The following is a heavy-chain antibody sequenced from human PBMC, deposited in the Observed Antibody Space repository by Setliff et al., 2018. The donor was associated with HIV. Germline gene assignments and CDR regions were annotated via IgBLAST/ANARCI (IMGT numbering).Heavy chain of an antibody. CDR3: ARDSSGYHYYFDY. Sequence: SGPTLVNPTETLTLTCTVSGFSLNNGRMGVTWIRQPPGKALEWLAHIFSNDEKSYSTSLKSRLTISKDTSKSQVVLTMTNMDPVDTATYYCARDSSGYHYYFDYWGQGTLVTVSS. D-gene: IGHD3-22*01. CDR2: IFSNDEK. CDR1: GFSLNNGRMG. V-gene: IGHV2-26*01. J-gene: IGHJ4*02.